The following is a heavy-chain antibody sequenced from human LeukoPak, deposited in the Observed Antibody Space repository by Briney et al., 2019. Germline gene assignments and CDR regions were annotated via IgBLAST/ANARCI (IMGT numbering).Heavy chain of an antibody. CDR2: ISSSSSYI. CDR1: GFTFSSYS. Sequence: GGSLRLSCAASGFTFSSYSMNWVRQAPGKGLEWVSSISSSSSYIYYADSVKGRFTISRDNAKNSLYLQMNSLRAEDTAVYYCVRSAYLDSTGYYFDSWGQGTLVTVSS. CDR3: VRSAYLDSTGYYFDS. J-gene: IGHJ4*02. V-gene: IGHV3-21*01. D-gene: IGHD3-22*01.